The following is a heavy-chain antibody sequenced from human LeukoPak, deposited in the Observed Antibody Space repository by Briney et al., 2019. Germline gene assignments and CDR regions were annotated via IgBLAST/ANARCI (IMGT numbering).Heavy chain of an antibody. D-gene: IGHD3-22*01. V-gene: IGHV1-46*01. CDR3: ARGLYYYDSQGPFQH. J-gene: IGHJ1*01. Sequence: ASVKVSCKASGYTFTSYYMHWVRQAPGQGLEWMGIINPSGGSTSYAQKFQGRVTMTRDTSTSTVYMELSSLRSEGTAVYYCARGLYYYDSQGPFQHWGQGTLVTVSS. CDR2: INPSGGST. CDR1: GYTFTSYY.